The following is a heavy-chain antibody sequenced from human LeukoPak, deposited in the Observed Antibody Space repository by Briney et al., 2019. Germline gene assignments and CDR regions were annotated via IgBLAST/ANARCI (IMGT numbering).Heavy chain of an antibody. J-gene: IGHJ6*03. D-gene: IGHD2-2*01. Sequence: GASVTVSFTVSGYTLTELSMHWVRQAPGKGLEWMGGFDPEDGETIYAQKFQGRVTLTEDTSTDTAYMELSSLRSADTAMYYCAINAYCSSNSCWGNYYYYYMDVWGKGTTVTVSS. CDR3: AINAYCSSNSCWGNYYYYYMDV. CDR1: GYTLTELS. V-gene: IGHV1-24*01. CDR2: FDPEDGET.